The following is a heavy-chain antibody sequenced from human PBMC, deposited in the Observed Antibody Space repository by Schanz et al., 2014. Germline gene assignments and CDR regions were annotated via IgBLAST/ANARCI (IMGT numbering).Heavy chain of an antibody. CDR1: GFTFSGYG. CDR3: AKGFGGYDLVLDY. Sequence: QAQLVESGGGVVQPGGSLRLSCAASGFTFSGYGMHWVRQAPGKGLQWVAFVHFDGSHKYYDDSVRGRFTISRDNAKSSLYLQMNGLRAEDTAVYYCAKGFGGYDLVLDYWGQGTLVTVSS. CDR2: VHFDGSHK. D-gene: IGHD5-12*01. J-gene: IGHJ4*02. V-gene: IGHV3-30*02.